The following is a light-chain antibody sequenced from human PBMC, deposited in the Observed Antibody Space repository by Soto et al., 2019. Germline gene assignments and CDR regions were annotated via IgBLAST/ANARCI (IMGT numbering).Light chain of an antibody. CDR3: QQYDRYPVT. Sequence: DSQMTQSPSTLPASVGDRVTITCRASQSISSWLAWYQQKPGKAPKLLIYKASLLQSGVPSRFSGSGSGTDFALTISSLQPEDFAAYYCQQYDRYPVTFGGGTKVEVK. CDR1: QSISSW. J-gene: IGKJ4*01. V-gene: IGKV1-5*03. CDR2: KAS.